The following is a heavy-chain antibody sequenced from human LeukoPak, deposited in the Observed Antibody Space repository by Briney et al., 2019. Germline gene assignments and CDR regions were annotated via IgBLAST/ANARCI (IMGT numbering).Heavy chain of an antibody. CDR3: TRFVPYLDY. CDR1: GFTFGDHA. J-gene: IGHJ4*02. CDR2: IRSKTYGKTT. Sequence: GGSLRLSCTASGFTFGDHAMSWVRQAPGKGLEWVGFIRSKTYGKTTEYAASVKGRFTISRDDFKNIAYLQMNSLKTEDTAIYYCTRFVPYLDYWGQGTLVTVSS. V-gene: IGHV3-49*04. D-gene: IGHD3-16*01.